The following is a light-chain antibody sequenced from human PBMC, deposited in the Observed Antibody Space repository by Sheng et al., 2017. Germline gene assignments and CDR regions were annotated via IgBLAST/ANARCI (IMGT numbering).Light chain of an antibody. CDR2: GAS. Sequence: EILMTQSPDTLSVSPGERATLSCRASENINSDLAWYQQKPGQAPRLLIYGASTRATGIPAMFGGSGSGTDFTLTISRLQSEDFAVYYCQQYKNWPLTFGGGTKVEIK. CDR1: ENINSD. CDR3: QQYKNWPLT. V-gene: IGKV3-15*01. J-gene: IGKJ4*01.